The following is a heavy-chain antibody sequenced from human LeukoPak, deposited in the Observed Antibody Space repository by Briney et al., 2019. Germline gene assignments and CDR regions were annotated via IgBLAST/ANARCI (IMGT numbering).Heavy chain of an antibody. J-gene: IGHJ4*02. V-gene: IGHV4-59*08. CDR3: AGTYYYDSSGYSYFDY. CDR2: IYYSGST. CDR1: GGSISSYY. Sequence: PSETLSLTCTVSGGSISSYYWSWIRQPPGKGLEWIGYIYYSGSTNYNPSLKSRVTISVDTSKNQFPLKLSSVTAADTAVYYCAGTYYYDSSGYSYFDYWGQGTLVTVSS. D-gene: IGHD3-22*01.